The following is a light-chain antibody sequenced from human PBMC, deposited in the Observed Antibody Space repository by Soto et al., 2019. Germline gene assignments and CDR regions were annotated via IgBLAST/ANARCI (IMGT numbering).Light chain of an antibody. V-gene: IGLV2-23*01. J-gene: IGLJ1*01. CDR2: EGS. Sequence: QSVLTQPASVSGSPGQSITISCTGTSSDVGGYDLVSWYQQHPGKAPKLIIYEGSKRPSGISNRFSGSKSGNTASLTISGLQAEDEADYYCCSYAVVSTYVFGTGTKV. CDR1: SSDVGGYDL. CDR3: CSYAVVSTYV.